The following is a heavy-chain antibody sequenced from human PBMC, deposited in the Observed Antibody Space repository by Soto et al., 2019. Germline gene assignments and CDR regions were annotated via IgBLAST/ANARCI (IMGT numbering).Heavy chain of an antibody. CDR1: GGSISRYD. D-gene: IGHD3-10*01. CDR3: ARLGDSYYYGSGSSPFPXLDF. V-gene: IGHV4-59*12. Sequence: PSEDLSLTCTDSGGSISRYDWSWIRQPPGKGLEGIGYIYYSWGPTYTPSLKSRFSMSIVTSKNHFSLKLSSVTAAHTAVYYCARLGDSYYYGSGSSPFPXLDFWGQGTLVTVSS. CDR2: IYYSWGP. J-gene: IGHJ4*02.